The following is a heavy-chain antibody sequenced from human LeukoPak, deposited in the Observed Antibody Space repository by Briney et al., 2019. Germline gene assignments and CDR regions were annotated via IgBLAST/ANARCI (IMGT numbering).Heavy chain of an antibody. J-gene: IGHJ3*02. V-gene: IGHV5-51*01. CDR2: IYPGDSDT. CDR3: ARPDTTDADAFDI. Sequence: GESLQISCKGSGYRFTSYWIGWVRQLPGKGLEWMGIIYPGDSDTRYSPSFQGQVTISADKSISTAYLQWSSLKASDTAMYYCARPDTTDADAFDIWGQGTMVTVSS. D-gene: IGHD4-17*01. CDR1: GYRFTSYW.